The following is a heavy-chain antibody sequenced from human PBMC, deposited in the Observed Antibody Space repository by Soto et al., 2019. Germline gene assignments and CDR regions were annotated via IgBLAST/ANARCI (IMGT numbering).Heavy chain of an antibody. Sequence: QVQLVQSGPEMKKPGSSVKVSCKASGGTFSSYVISWVRQAPGHGLAWMGGIITIVETAKYEQKFQGRVTMTADGSTGTVYLEMSSLRPEDTALYFCEKAVAVYGSWGGRSSTSIRAYGMDVWGQGTAVTVSS. V-gene: IGHV1-69*01. J-gene: IGHJ6*01. D-gene: IGHD3-3*01. CDR3: EKAVAVYGSWGGRSSTSIRAYGMDV. CDR1: GGTFSSYV. CDR2: IITIVETA.